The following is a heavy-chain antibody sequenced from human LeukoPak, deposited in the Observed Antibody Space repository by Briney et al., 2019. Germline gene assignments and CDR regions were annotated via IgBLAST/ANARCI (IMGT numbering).Heavy chain of an antibody. CDR2: IYYSGST. CDR3: ARVPAVAGLAPPDY. D-gene: IGHD6-19*01. V-gene: IGHV4-59*01. Sequence: SETLSLTCTVSGGSISSYYWSWIRQPPGKGPEWIGYIYYSGSTNYNPSLKSRVTISVDTSKNQFSLKLSSVTAADTAVYYCARVPAVAGLAPPDYWGQGTLVTVSS. J-gene: IGHJ4*02. CDR1: GGSISSYY.